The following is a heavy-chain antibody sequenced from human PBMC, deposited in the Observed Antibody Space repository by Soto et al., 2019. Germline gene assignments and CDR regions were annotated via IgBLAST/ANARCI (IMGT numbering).Heavy chain of an antibody. CDR2: IYYSGST. Sequence: SETLSLSCTVSGVSISSGDYYWSWIRQHPGKGLEWIGYIYYSGSTYYNPSLKSRVTISVDTSKNQFSLKLSSVTAADTAVYYCARWWSGSRQRFDPWGQGTLVTVSS. D-gene: IGHD3-3*01. CDR1: GVSISSGDYY. J-gene: IGHJ5*02. CDR3: ARWWSGSRQRFDP. V-gene: IGHV4-31*03.